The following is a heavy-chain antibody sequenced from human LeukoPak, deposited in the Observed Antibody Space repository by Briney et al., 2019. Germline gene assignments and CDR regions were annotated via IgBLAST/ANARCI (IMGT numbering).Heavy chain of an antibody. CDR2: ISGGGTRT. V-gene: IGHV3-23*01. D-gene: IGHD3-22*01. J-gene: IGHJ6*02. CDR1: GFTFSIYD. Sequence: GSLRLSCAASGFTFSIYDMSWVRQAPGKGLAWVSAISGGGTRTYYADSVKGRFTISRDNSKNMLYLQMDSLRAEDTAVYYCAKDYSSAVWGQGTTVTVSS. CDR3: AKDYSSAV.